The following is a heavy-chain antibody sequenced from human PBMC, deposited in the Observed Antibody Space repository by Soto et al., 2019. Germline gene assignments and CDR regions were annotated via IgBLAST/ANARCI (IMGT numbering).Heavy chain of an antibody. CDR2: INHSGST. D-gene: IGHD6-13*01. CDR3: ARGIAAAGSWFDP. V-gene: IGHV4-34*01. Sequence: SETLSLTCAVYGGSFSGYYWSWIRQPPGKGLEWIGEINHSGSTNYNPSLKSRVTISVDTSKNQFSLKLSSVTAADTAVYYCARGIAAAGSWFDPWGQGTLVTVS. CDR1: GGSFSGYY. J-gene: IGHJ5*02.